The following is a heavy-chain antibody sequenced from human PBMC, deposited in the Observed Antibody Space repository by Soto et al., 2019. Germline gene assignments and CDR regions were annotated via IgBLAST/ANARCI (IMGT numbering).Heavy chain of an antibody. Sequence: GGSLRLSCAASGFTFCKTWMNWVRQAPGKGPEWVGRIKSIPDGGTADYAAPLKGRFTISRDDSRDTLFLQMNSLKTEDTAVYYCTTDTVCDYWGQGALVTVSS. CDR1: GFTFCKTW. V-gene: IGHV3-15*07. CDR3: TTDTVCDY. J-gene: IGHJ4*02. CDR2: IKSIPDGGTA. D-gene: IGHD3-16*01.